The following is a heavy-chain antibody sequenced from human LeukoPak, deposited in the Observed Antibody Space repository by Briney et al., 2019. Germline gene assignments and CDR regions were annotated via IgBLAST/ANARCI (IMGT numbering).Heavy chain of an antibody. CDR2: INSDGSIT. CDR3: ARDAVDTANAV. J-gene: IGHJ6*02. D-gene: IGHD5-18*01. V-gene: IGHV3-74*01. CDR1: GFTFTTYW. Sequence: GGSLRLSCEASGFTFTTYWMHWVRQAPGKGLVWVSHINSDGSITSYADSVKGRFTISRDNAKNTLYLQMNSLRAEDTAEYYCARDAVDTANAVWGQGTTVTVSS.